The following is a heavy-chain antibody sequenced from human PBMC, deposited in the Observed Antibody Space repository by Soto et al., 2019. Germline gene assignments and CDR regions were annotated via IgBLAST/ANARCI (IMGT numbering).Heavy chain of an antibody. J-gene: IGHJ4*02. CDR2: ISGTSSTI. CDR1: GFTFSIYN. V-gene: IGHV3-48*01. Sequence: EVQLVESGGGLVQPGGSLRLSCAASGFTFSIYNMNWVRQAPGKGLEWISYISGTSSTIYYADSVKGRFTISRDNARNSLHRQMNSLRAEDTAVYYCARGRYHYDSSNYAYFDYWGQGTLVTVSS. D-gene: IGHD3-22*01. CDR3: ARGRYHYDSSNYAYFDY.